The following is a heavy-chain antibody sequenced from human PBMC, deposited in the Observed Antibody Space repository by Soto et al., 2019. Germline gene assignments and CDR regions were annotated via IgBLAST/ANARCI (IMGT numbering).Heavy chain of an antibody. D-gene: IGHD5-18*01. CDR2: IYSGGST. V-gene: IGHV3-66*01. CDR3: AREWDPYSYGYSPPGY. CDR1: GFTVSRHY. J-gene: IGHJ4*02. Sequence: GGSLRLSCAGSGFTVSRHYMSWVRPGPGKGLEWVSVIYSGGSTYYADSVKGRFTISRDNSKNTLYLQMNSLRAEDTAVYYCAREWDPYSYGYSPPGYWGQGTPVTVSS.